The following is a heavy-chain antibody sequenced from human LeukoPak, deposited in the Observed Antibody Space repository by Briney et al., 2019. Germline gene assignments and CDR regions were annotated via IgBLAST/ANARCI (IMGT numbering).Heavy chain of an antibody. CDR3: AKVDSDGYKS. CDR1: GFTFSRYS. Sequence: GGSLRLSCAASGFTFSRYSMNWVRQAPGKGLEWVSAISGSGGSTYYADSVKGRFTISRDNSKNTLYLQMNSLRAEDTAVYYCAKVDSDGYKSWGQGTLVTVSS. J-gene: IGHJ4*02. CDR2: ISGSGGST. D-gene: IGHD5-24*01. V-gene: IGHV3-23*01.